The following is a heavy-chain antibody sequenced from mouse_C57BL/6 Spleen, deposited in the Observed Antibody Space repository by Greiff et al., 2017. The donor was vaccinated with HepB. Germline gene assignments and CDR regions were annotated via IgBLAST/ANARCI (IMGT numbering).Heavy chain of an antibody. J-gene: IGHJ2*01. CDR1: GYTFTSYW. D-gene: IGHD1-1*01. CDR3: ARSHYGSRGGFDY. V-gene: IGHV1-50*01. Sequence: QVQLQQPGAELVKPGASVKLSCKASGYTFTSYWMQWVKQRPGQGLEWIGEIDPSDSYTNYNQKFKGKATLTVDTSSSTAYMQLSSLRSEDSAVYYCARSHYGSRGGFDYWGQGTTLTVSS. CDR2: IDPSDSYT.